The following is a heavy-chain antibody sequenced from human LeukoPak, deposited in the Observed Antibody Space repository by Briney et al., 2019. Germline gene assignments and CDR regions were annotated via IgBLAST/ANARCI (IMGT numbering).Heavy chain of an antibody. Sequence: ASVKVSCKASGGTFSSYAISWVRQAPGQGLEWMGGIIPIFGTANYAQKFQGRVTITADESTSTAYMELSSLRSKDTAVYYCARVTIFGVVIRHYYGMDVWGQGTTVTVSS. CDR2: IIPIFGTA. CDR3: ARVTIFGVVIRHYYGMDV. D-gene: IGHD3-3*01. V-gene: IGHV1-69*13. J-gene: IGHJ6*02. CDR1: GGTFSSYA.